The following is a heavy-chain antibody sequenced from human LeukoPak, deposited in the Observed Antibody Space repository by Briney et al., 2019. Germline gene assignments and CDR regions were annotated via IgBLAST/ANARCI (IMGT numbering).Heavy chain of an antibody. V-gene: IGHV4-4*07. CDR2: IYTSGST. D-gene: IGHD3-3*01. CDR3: ARDADYDFWSGPFDY. Sequence: SETLSLTCTVSGGSISSYYWSWIRQPAGKGLEWIGRIYTSGSTNYNPSLKSRVTISVDASKNQFSLKLSSVTAADTAVYYCARDADYDFWSGPFDYWGQGTLVTVSS. J-gene: IGHJ4*02. CDR1: GGSISSYY.